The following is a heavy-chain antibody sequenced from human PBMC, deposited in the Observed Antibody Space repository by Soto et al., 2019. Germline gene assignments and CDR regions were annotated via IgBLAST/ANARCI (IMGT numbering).Heavy chain of an antibody. D-gene: IGHD2-8*02. CDR1: GGSFSGYY. Sequence: QVQLQQWGAGLLKPSETLSLTCAVYGGSFSGYYWTWIRQPPGTGLEWIGEINHSGSTNYNPSLKSRVTISVDTSKNQFSLKLTSVTAAATAVYYCARGKITGLFDYWGQGTLVTVSA. V-gene: IGHV4-34*01. J-gene: IGHJ4*02. CDR2: INHSGST. CDR3: ARGKITGLFDY.